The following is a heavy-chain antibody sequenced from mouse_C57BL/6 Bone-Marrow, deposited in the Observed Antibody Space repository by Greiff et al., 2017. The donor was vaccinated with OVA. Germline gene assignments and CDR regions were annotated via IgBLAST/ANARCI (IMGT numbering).Heavy chain of an antibody. Sequence: VMLVESGPGLVQPSQSLSITCTVSGFSLTSYGVHWVRQSPGKGLEWLGVLWSGGSTDYNAAFISRLSISKDNSKSQVFFKMNSLQADDTAIYYCARNWGGYWEGDYWGQGTSVTVSS. CDR1: GFSLTSYG. CDR3: ARNWGGYWEGDY. CDR2: LWSGGST. D-gene: IGHD2-3*01. V-gene: IGHV2-2*01. J-gene: IGHJ4*01.